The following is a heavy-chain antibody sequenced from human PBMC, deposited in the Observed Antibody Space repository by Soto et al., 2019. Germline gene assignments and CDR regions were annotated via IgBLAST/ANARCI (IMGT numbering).Heavy chain of an antibody. CDR3: AKDSGPVLRFLEWLFHY. D-gene: IGHD3-3*01. CDR2: ISGSGGST. Sequence: GGSLRLSCAASGFTFSSYAMSWVRQAPGKGLEWVSAISGSGGSTYYADSVKGRFTISRDNSKNTLYLQMNSLRAEDTAVYYCAKDSGPVLRFLEWLFHYWGQGTLVTVSS. CDR1: GFTFSSYA. J-gene: IGHJ4*02. V-gene: IGHV3-23*01.